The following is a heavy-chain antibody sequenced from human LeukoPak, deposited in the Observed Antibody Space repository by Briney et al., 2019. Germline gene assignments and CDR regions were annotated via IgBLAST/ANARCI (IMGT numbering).Heavy chain of an antibody. J-gene: IGHJ6*03. Sequence: GGSLRLSCAASGFTFSSYGMSWVRQAPGKGLEWVSAISGSGGSTYYADSVKGRFTISRDNSKNTLYLQMNSLRAEDTGVYYCAKVGTKDYYYYMDVWGKGTTVTISS. V-gene: IGHV3-23*01. CDR1: GFTFSSYG. D-gene: IGHD1-7*01. CDR3: AKVGTKDYYYYMDV. CDR2: ISGSGGST.